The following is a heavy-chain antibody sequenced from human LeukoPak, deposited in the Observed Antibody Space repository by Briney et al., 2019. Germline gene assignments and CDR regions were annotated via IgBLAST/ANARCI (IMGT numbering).Heavy chain of an antibody. CDR2: IYYSGST. CDR1: GGSISSYY. J-gene: IGHJ4*02. CDR3: ARGLRSDY. Sequence: SETLSLTGTVSGGSISSYYWSWIRQPPGKGLEWIGYIYYSGSTNYNPSLKSRVTISVDTSKNQFSLKLSSVTAADTAVYYCARGLRSDYWGQGTLVTVSS. V-gene: IGHV4-59*01.